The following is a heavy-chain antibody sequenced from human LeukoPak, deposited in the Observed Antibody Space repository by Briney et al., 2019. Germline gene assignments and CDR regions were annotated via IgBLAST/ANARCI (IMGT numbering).Heavy chain of an antibody. CDR3: TRVKWDLLYFDY. D-gene: IGHD1-26*01. J-gene: IGHJ4*02. CDR1: GFTFGDYA. Sequence: PGRSLRLSCTASGFTFGDYAMSWFRQAPGKGLEWVGFVRSKANGGTTEYAASVKGRFTISRDDSKSIAYLQMNSLKTEDTAVYYCTRVKWDLLYFDYWGQGTLVTVSS. V-gene: IGHV3-49*03. CDR2: VRSKANGGTT.